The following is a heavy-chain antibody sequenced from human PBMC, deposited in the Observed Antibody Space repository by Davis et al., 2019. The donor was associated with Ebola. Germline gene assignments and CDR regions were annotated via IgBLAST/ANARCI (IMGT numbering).Heavy chain of an antibody. CDR3: ARDRSGSGHFDL. Sequence: GESLKISCAASGFTFSSYAMSWVRQAPGKGLEWVSVIYSGGSTYYADSVKGRFTISRDNSKNTLYLQMNSLRAEDTAVYYCARDRSGSGHFDLWGRGTLVTVSS. CDR1: GFTFSSYA. D-gene: IGHD2-15*01. CDR2: IYSGGST. V-gene: IGHV3-66*01. J-gene: IGHJ2*01.